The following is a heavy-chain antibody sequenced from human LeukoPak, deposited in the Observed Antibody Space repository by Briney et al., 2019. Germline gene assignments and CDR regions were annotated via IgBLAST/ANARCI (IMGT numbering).Heavy chain of an antibody. V-gene: IGHV4-59*08. CDR3: ARDYYDSSGRPIGAFDI. Sequence: PSETLSLTCTVSGGSISSYYWSWIRQPPGKGLEWIGYIYYSGSTNYNPSLKSRVTISVDTSKNQFSLKQSSVTAADTAVYYCARDYYDSSGRPIGAFDIWGQGTMVTVSS. D-gene: IGHD3-22*01. J-gene: IGHJ3*02. CDR1: GGSISSYY. CDR2: IYYSGST.